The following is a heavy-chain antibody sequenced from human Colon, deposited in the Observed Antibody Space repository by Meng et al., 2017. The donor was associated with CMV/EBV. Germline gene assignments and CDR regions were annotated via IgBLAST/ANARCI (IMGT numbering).Heavy chain of an antibody. D-gene: IGHD2-21*01. CDR1: GSTFNNYV. CDR3: AKDRAYCGSFSCSPNYFDG. CDR2: ISGSGSST. Sequence: GESLKISCTASGSTFNNYVMAWVRQAPGKGLEWVSGISGSGSSTYYADSVKGRYTISRDNSKNTLYLQMNSLGAEDTAVYYCAKDRAYCGSFSCSPNYFDGWGQGNLVTVSS. V-gene: IGHV3-23*01. J-gene: IGHJ4*02.